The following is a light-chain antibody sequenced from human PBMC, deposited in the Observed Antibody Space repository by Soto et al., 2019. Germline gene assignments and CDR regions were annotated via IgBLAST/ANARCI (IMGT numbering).Light chain of an antibody. CDR1: QSVSSN. V-gene: IGKV3-15*01. CDR3: QHYDSSPVT. J-gene: IGKJ3*01. Sequence: EIVMTQSPATLSVSPGERATLSCRASQSVSSNLAWYQQKPGQAPRLLIYGASTRATGIPARFSGSGSGTEFTLTISSLQSEDFAVYYCQHYDSSPVTFGPGTKVDFK. CDR2: GAS.